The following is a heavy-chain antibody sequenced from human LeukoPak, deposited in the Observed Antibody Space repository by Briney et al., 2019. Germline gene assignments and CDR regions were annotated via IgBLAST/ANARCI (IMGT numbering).Heavy chain of an antibody. CDR1: GDTFSSYA. Sequence: SVKVSCKASGDTFSSYAISWVRQAPGQGLEWMGGIIPIFDTANYAQKLQGRVTITADKSTSTAYMELSSLRAEDTAVYYCATSTLAYYYDSRESPPRWFYPWGQGTLVTGSS. J-gene: IGHJ5*02. CDR2: IIPIFDTA. CDR3: ATSTLAYYYDSRESPPRWFYP. D-gene: IGHD3-22*01. V-gene: IGHV1-69*06.